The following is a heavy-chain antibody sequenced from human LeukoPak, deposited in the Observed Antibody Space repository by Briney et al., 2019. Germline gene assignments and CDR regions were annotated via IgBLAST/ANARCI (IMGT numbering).Heavy chain of an antibody. Sequence: SETLSLTCTVSGGSISSYYWSWIRQPPGKGLEWIGYIYYSGSTNYNPSLKSRATISVDTSKNQFSLKLSSVTAADTAVYYCARLPDYYDSSGYHDAFDIWGQGTMVTVSS. CDR2: IYYSGST. V-gene: IGHV4-59*08. D-gene: IGHD3-22*01. CDR3: ARLPDYYDSSGYHDAFDI. J-gene: IGHJ3*02. CDR1: GGSISSYY.